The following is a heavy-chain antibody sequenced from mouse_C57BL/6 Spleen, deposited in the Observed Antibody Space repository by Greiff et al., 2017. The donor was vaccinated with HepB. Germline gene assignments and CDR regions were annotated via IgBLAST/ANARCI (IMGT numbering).Heavy chain of an antibody. CDR2: ISSGSSTI. J-gene: IGHJ1*03. CDR1: GFTFSDYG. Sequence: DVQLVESGGGLVKPGGSLKLSCAASGFTFSDYGMHWVRQAPEKGLEWVAYISSGSSTIYYADTVKGRFTISRDNAKNTLFLQMTSLRSEDTAMYYCEKVLITTVVAEWYFDVGGTGTTVTVSS. CDR3: EKVLITTVVAEWYFDV. D-gene: IGHD1-1*01. V-gene: IGHV5-17*01.